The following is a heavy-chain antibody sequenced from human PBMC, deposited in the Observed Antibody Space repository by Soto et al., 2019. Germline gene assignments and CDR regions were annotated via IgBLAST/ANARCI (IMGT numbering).Heavy chain of an antibody. J-gene: IGHJ4*02. CDR2: ISGSGGST. D-gene: IGHD2-15*01. V-gene: IGHV3-23*01. CDR3: AKGGRSGGSCYSDY. CDR1: GFIFSSYA. Sequence: EVQLLESGGGLVQPGGSLRLSCSASGFIFSSYAMSWVRQAPGKGLEWVSAISGSGGSTYYADSVKGRFTISRDNSKNTLYLQMNSLRAEDTAVYYCAKGGRSGGSCYSDYWGQGTLVTVSS.